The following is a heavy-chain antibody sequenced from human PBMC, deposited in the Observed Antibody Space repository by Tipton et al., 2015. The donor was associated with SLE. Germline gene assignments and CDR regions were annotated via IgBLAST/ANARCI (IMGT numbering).Heavy chain of an antibody. CDR3: ARGYFDSSGYSNPFDI. D-gene: IGHD3-22*01. CDR2: MYHSGSN. V-gene: IGHV4-61*03. J-gene: IGHJ3*02. Sequence: NGTMYHSGSNYYTPSLKSRVTISGDRCKKDFSLRLSSVTAADTALYYCARGYFDSSGYSNPFDIWGQGTMVTVSS.